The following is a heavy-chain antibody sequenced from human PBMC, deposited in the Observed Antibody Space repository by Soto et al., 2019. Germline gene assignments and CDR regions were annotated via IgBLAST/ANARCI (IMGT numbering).Heavy chain of an antibody. Sequence: GGSLRLSCAASGFSFSTYDMNWVRQAPGKGLEWISYISSSSSTIYYADSVKGRFTISRDNAENSMYLQMTSLRDEDTAVYYCARPSGYYDTGGYYGAFYYYGMDVWGQGTTVTSP. CDR3: ARPSGYYDTGGYYGAFYYYGMDV. D-gene: IGHD3-22*01. CDR1: GFSFSTYD. V-gene: IGHV3-48*02. J-gene: IGHJ6*02. CDR2: ISSSSSTI.